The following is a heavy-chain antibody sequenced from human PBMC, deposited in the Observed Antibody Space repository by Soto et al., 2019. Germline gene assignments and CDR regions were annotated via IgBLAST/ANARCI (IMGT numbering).Heavy chain of an antibody. CDR1: YGKSVDVGYC. CDR2: IYYSGST. CDR3: ARGRSRLGYSYGAGGYYYMDV. J-gene: IGHJ6*03. D-gene: IGHD5-18*01. Sequence: PSQTLCLRSTVSYGKSVDVGYCCSLISQHPGKGLECIGYIYYSGSTYYNPSLKSRVTISVDTSKNQFSLKLSSVTAADTAVYYCARGRSRLGYSYGAGGYYYMDVWRKGTTVTVSS. V-gene: IGHV4-31*03.